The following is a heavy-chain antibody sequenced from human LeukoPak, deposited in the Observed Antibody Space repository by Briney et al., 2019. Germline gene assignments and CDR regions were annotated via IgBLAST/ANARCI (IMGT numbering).Heavy chain of an antibody. V-gene: IGHV3-30*04. CDR1: GFTFSSYA. J-gene: IGHJ3*02. D-gene: IGHD6-25*01. CDR3: ARKDSRGNAFDI. Sequence: HPGRSLRLSCAASGFTFSSYAMHWVRQAPGKGLEWVAVISYDGSNKYYADSVKGRFTISRDNSKNTLYLQMNSLRAEGTAVYYCARKDSRGNAFDIWGQGTMVTVSS. CDR2: ISYDGSNK.